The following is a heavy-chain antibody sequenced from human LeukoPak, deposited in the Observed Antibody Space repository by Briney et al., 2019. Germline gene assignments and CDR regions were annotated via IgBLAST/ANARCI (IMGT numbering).Heavy chain of an antibody. J-gene: IGHJ4*02. CDR2: IYPGDLDT. Sequence: GESLKISCEGSGYTFSSYWIAWVRQMPGKGLEYMGIIYPGDLDTRYSPSFQGQVTISVDKSISTAYLQWNSLRASDTAMYYCARTKDGYNRPSDYWGQGTLVTVSS. D-gene: IGHD5-24*01. CDR3: ARTKDGYNRPSDY. V-gene: IGHV5-51*01. CDR1: GYTFSSYW.